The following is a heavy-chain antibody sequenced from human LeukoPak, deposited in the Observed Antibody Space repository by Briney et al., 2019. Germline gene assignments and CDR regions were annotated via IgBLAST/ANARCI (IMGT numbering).Heavy chain of an antibody. V-gene: IGHV3-13*04. CDR3: ARGWGTSGWYVPTI. CDR2: IGSVGNT. CDR1: GFTFSSYD. D-gene: IGHD6-19*01. J-gene: IGHJ3*02. Sequence: GGSLRLSCAASGFTFSSYDMHWVRQATGKGLEWVSTIGSVGNTYYPTSVKGRFTISRENVKNSLYLHMNSLRAGDTAVYYCARGWGTSGWYVPTIWGQGTMVTVSS.